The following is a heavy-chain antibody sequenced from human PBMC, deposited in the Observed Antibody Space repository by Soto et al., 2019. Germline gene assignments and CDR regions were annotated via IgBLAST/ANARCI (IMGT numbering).Heavy chain of an antibody. CDR1: GFTFSSYA. V-gene: IGHV3-30-3*01. CDR3: ASDGGAY. J-gene: IGHJ4*02. Sequence: QVQLVESGGGVVQPGRSLRLSCAASGFTFSSYAMHWVRRAPGKGLEWMAVMSYDGSNKYYADSVKGRFTISRDNSKKTLYLEMNSLRPDDTALYYCASDGGAYWGQGTLVIVSS. CDR2: MSYDGSNK. D-gene: IGHD3-16*01.